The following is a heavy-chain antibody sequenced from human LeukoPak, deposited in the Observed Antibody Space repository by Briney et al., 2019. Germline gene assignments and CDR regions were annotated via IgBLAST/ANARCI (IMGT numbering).Heavy chain of an antibody. CDR2: ISETSSHR. D-gene: IGHD5-24*01. CDR1: TFIFGSHS. Sequence: GGSLRLSCVGSTFIFGSHSMNWVRQAPGKGLEWVSYISETSSHRYYADSVKGRFTIPRDNAQNSLYLQMNSLSAEDTGIYYCARDRATKARIGGMDVWGQGTTVIVSS. J-gene: IGHJ6*02. CDR3: ARDRATKARIGGMDV. V-gene: IGHV3-21*06.